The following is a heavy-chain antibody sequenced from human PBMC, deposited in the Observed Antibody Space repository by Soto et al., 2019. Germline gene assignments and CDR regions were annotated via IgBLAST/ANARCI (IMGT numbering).Heavy chain of an antibody. J-gene: IGHJ6*02. V-gene: IGHV3-30*18. D-gene: IGHD5-18*01. CDR3: AKEMVDTAVAPAFYYYGMAV. CDR2: ISYDGRQI. Sequence: GSLRLSCAAAPEFTFSHCAMHWVRQAPGKGLEWVAVISYDGRQIYHAESVKGRFTISRDNSKNTLYLRMNSLRPEDTAVYYCAKEMVDTAVAPAFYYYGMAVWGQGTTVTVSS. CDR1: EFTFSHCA.